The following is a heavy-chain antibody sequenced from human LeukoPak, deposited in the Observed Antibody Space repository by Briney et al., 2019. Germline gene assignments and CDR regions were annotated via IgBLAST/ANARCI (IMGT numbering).Heavy chain of an antibody. CDR3: ARDPSRRYTYGYGDS. Sequence: GGSLRLSCAASGFTFSGYWMNWVRQPPGKGLEWVANINQDGSEKYYVDSVKGRFTISRDNARRSLYLQMNSLGAEDTGLYYCARDPSRRYTYGYGDSWGQGTLVTVSS. V-gene: IGHV3-7*01. D-gene: IGHD5-18*01. CDR1: GFTFSGYW. CDR2: INQDGSEK. J-gene: IGHJ4*02.